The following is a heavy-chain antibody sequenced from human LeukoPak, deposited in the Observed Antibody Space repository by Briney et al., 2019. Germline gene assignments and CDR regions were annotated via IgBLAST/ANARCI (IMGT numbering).Heavy chain of an antibody. CDR2: IGRSGANS. J-gene: IGHJ4*02. CDR3: AKLQTAVVPAATLGFDS. D-gene: IGHD2-2*01. CDR1: GFTFSSYS. Sequence: GGSLRLSCAASGFTFSSYSMSWVRQSPGKGLEWVSAIGRSGANSYYATSVKGRFSVSRDNTKNTFHLQMNSLRAEDTAIYYCAKLQTAVVPAATLGFDSWGQGTLVTVSS. V-gene: IGHV3-23*01.